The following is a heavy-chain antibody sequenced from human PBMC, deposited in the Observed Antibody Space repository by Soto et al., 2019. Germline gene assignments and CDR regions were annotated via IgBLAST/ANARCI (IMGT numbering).Heavy chain of an antibody. CDR2: IKSIGGGGTT. Sequence: PGGCLSLYWASPGFTINTASSSSVSEAPGKGREWVGRIKSIGGGGTTDYAAPVKGRFTISRDDSKNTMYLQMNSLKTEDTAVYSCVTDFPNGVLPVDYWGQGTLVTVSA. D-gene: IGHD2-8*01. CDR1: GFTINTAS. J-gene: IGHJ4*02. CDR3: VTDFPNGVLPVDY. V-gene: IGHV3-15*01.